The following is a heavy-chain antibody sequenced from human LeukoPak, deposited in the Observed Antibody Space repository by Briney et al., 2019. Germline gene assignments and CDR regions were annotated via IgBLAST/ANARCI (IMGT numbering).Heavy chain of an antibody. CDR2: ISSSGSTI. V-gene: IGHV3-48*03. D-gene: IGHD3-10*01. CDR3: AKSFWWFGEFSPFDI. J-gene: IGHJ3*02. Sequence: PGGSLRLSCAASGFTFSSYEMNWVRQAPGKGLEWVSYISSSGSTIYYADSVKGRFTISRDNAKNSLYLQMNSLRAEDTAVYYCAKSFWWFGEFSPFDIWGQGTMVTVSS. CDR1: GFTFSSYE.